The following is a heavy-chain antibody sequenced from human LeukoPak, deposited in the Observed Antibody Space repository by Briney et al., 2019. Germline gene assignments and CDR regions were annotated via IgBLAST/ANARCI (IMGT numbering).Heavy chain of an antibody. J-gene: IGHJ3*02. CDR2: INPSGGST. Sequence: ASVRVSCKASGYTFTSYYMHWVRQAPGQGLEWMGIINPSGGSTSYAQKFQGRVTMTRDTSTSTVYMELSSLRSEDTAVYYCASTSINWGSRVTHAFDIWGQGTVVTVSS. CDR1: GYTFTSYY. V-gene: IGHV1-46*01. D-gene: IGHD7-27*01. CDR3: ASTSINWGSRVTHAFDI.